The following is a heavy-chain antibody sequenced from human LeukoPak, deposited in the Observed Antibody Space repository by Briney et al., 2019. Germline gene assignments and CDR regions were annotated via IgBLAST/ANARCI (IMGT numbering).Heavy chain of an antibody. CDR3: AREVAAAANDY. V-gene: IGHV3-21*01. CDR2: ISSSSSYI. D-gene: IGHD6-13*01. J-gene: IGHJ4*02. CDR1: GFTFSSYS. Sequence: GGSLRLSCAASGFTFSSYSMNWVRQAPGKGLEWVSSISSSSSYIYYADSVKGRFTISRDNAKNSLYLQMNSLRAEDTALYYCAREVAAAANDYWGQGTLVTVSS.